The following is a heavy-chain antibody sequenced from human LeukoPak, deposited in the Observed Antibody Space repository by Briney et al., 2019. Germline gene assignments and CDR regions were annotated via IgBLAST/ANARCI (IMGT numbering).Heavy chain of an antibody. CDR2: IYYSGST. J-gene: IGHJ5*02. CDR1: GGSISSYY. CDR3: ARERDVLRFLEWPPNRWFDP. Sequence: SETLSLTCTVSGGSISSYYWSWIRQPPGKGLEWIGYIYYSGSTNYNPSLKSRVTISVDTSKNQFSLKLSSVTAADTAVYYCARERDVLRFLEWPPNRWFDPWGQGTLVTVSS. V-gene: IGHV4-59*01. D-gene: IGHD3-3*01.